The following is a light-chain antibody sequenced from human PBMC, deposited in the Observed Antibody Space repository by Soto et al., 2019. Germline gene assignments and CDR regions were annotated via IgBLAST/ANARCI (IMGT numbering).Light chain of an antibody. CDR3: QQSFSPPYT. CDR2: ETS. J-gene: IGKJ2*01. CDR1: QSLSSR. V-gene: IGKV1-39*01. Sequence: DIQMTQSPSSLSASVGDRVTITCRASQSLSSRLTWYQQKPGEATKLLIYETSNLQSGVPSRFSGSGSDTDFTLTINSLQSEDFATYYCQQSFSPPYTFGQGTKLEIK.